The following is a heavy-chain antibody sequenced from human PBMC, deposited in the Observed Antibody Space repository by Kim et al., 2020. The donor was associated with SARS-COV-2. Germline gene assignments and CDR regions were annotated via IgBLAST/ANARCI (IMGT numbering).Heavy chain of an antibody. CDR2: VYYTGST. Sequence: SETLSLTCTVSGGSISSNFWSWIRQPPGKGLEWIGYVYYTGSTTYNPSLKSRVTISVDTSKNQFSLKLTSVTTADTAVYYCARGGWLKANWGTWFDPWGQGTLVTVSS. CDR1: GGSISSNF. V-gene: IGHV4-59*13. D-gene: IGHD3-22*01. J-gene: IGHJ5*02. CDR3: ARGGWLKANWGTWFDP.